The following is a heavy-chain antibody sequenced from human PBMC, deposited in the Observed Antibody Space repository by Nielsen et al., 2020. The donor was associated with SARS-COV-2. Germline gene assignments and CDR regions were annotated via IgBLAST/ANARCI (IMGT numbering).Heavy chain of an antibody. J-gene: IGHJ2*01. CDR3: ALANTAMLWFFVL. V-gene: IGHV3-23*01. CDR2: LSGRGGT. D-gene: IGHD5-18*01. Sequence: GESLKISCRASGFSFSGYAMSWVRQAPGKGLEWVSALSGRGGTHYADFVKGRFTTSTDTSRTTLYLQMTSLRAEDTAVYYCALANTAMLWFFVLWGRGTLVTVSS. CDR1: GFSFSGYA.